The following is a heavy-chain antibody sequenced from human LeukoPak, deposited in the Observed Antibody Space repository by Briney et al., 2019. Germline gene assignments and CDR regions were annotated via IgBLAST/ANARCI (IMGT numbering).Heavy chain of an antibody. V-gene: IGHV1-8*02. Sequence: ASVKVSCKASGYTFTGYYMHWVRQAPGQGLEWMGWMNPNSGNTGYAQKFQGRVTMTRNTYISTAYMELSSLRSEDTAVYYCARKLYDFWSTALGDWFDPWGQGTLVTVSS. CDR1: GYTFTGYY. CDR3: ARKLYDFWSTALGDWFDP. CDR2: MNPNSGNT. J-gene: IGHJ5*02. D-gene: IGHD3-3*01.